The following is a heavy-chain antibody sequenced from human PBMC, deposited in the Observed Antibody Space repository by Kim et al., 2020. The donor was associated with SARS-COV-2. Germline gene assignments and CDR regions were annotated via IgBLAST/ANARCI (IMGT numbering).Heavy chain of an antibody. Sequence: SETLSLTCSVSGGSVSSRSYYWGWVRQPPGKGLEWIGSIYHSGSTFYNPSLKRRVTLSVDTSKNQFSLKLNSVTAADTAVYFCARHTYQGGGYDYIDNWGQGTLFTVSS. CDR2: IYHSGST. J-gene: IGHJ4*02. V-gene: IGHV4-39*01. CDR3: ARHTYQGGGYDYIDN. CDR1: GGSVSSRSYY. D-gene: IGHD5-12*01.